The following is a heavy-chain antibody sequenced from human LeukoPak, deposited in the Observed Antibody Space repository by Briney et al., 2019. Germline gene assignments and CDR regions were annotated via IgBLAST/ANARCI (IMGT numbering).Heavy chain of an antibody. CDR1: GYSFTNYW. CDR3: AKTMGSGWTRTLLFDY. J-gene: IGHJ4*02. Sequence: GESLKISCKGSGYSFTNYWIGWVRQMPGKGLEWMGIIDPVDSGTRYSPSFQGQVTISADKSISTAYLQWSSLKASDTAMYYCAKTMGSGWTRTLLFDYWGQGTLVTVSS. V-gene: IGHV5-51*01. D-gene: IGHD6-19*01. CDR2: IDPVDSGT.